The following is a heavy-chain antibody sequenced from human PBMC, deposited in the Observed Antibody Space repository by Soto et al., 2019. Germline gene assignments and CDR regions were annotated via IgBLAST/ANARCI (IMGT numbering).Heavy chain of an antibody. J-gene: IGHJ4*02. V-gene: IGHV4-31*03. Sequence: PSETLSLTCTVSGGSISSGGYYWSWIRQHPGKGLEWIGYIYYSGSTYYNPSLKSRVTISVDTSKNQFSLKLSSVTAADTAVYYCARGFNLLGVAHSNYFDYWGQGTLVTVSS. CDR1: GGSISSGGYY. CDR2: IYYSGST. CDR3: ARGFNLLGVAHSNYFDY. D-gene: IGHD3-3*01.